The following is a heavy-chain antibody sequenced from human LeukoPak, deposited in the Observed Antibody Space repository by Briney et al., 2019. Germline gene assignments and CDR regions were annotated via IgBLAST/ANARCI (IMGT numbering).Heavy chain of an antibody. CDR1: GFTFSTYV. J-gene: IGHJ4*02. CDR2: ISSNGDNT. Sequence: PGGSLRLSCSVSGFTFSTYVMHGVRQAPGKGLEYVSAISSNGDNTYYADSVKGRFTISRDNSKNTLYLQMSSLRADDTAVYYCLRGTGYWGQGTLVTVSS. CDR3: LRGTGY. V-gene: IGHV3-64D*06.